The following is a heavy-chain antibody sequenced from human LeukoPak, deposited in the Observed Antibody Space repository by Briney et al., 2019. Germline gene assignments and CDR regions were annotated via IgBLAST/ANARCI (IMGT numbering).Heavy chain of an antibody. CDR2: IASSATAI. Sequence: GGSLRLSCAASGFTFDTYEMNWVRQAPGKGLEWVSYIASSATAIYYADSVKGRFTISRDNAKNSLYLQMRSLRVEDTAIYYCVRDHPGYSYGFAYWGQGSLVTVSS. CDR1: GFTFDTYE. J-gene: IGHJ4*02. CDR3: VRDHPGYSYGFAY. V-gene: IGHV3-48*03. D-gene: IGHD5-18*01.